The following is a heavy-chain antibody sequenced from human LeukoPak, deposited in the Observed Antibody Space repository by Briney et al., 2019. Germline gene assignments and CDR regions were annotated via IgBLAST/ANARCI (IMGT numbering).Heavy chain of an antibody. CDR1: GFTFSSYA. CDR3: AKARYYYDSSGYYGHSHHFDY. J-gene: IGHJ4*02. CDR2: ISGSGGST. Sequence: PGGSLRPSCAASGFTFSSYAMSWVRQAPGKGLEWVSAISGSGGSTYYADSVKGRFTISRDNSKNTLYLQMNSLRAEDTAVYYCAKARYYYDSSGYYGHSHHFDYWGQGTLVTVSS. V-gene: IGHV3-23*01. D-gene: IGHD3-22*01.